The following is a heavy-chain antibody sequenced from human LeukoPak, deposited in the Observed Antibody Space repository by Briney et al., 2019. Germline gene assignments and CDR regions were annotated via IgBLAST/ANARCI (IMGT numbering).Heavy chain of an antibody. J-gene: IGHJ4*02. V-gene: IGHV3-30*02. D-gene: IGHD3-10*01. CDR2: TRYDGSNK. CDR3: ARAEAAGNVLLWFGELSPFDY. CDR1: GFTFSSYG. Sequence: GGSLRLSCAASGFTFSSYGMHWVRQAPGKGLEWVAFTRYDGSNKYYADSVKGRFTISRDNAKNSLYLQMNSLRAEDTAVYYCARAEAAGNVLLWFGELSPFDYWGQGTLVTVSS.